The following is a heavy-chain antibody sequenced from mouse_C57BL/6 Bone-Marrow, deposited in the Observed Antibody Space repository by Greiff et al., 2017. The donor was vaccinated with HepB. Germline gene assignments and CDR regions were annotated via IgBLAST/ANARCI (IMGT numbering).Heavy chain of an antibody. J-gene: IGHJ2*01. CDR1: GYAFSSSL. V-gene: IGHV1-82*01. CDR3: ARSRYSNSFGY. Sequence: VQVVESGPELVKPGASVKISCKASGYAFSSSLMNWVKQRPGKGLEWIGRIYPGDGDTNYNGKFKGKATLTADKSSSTAYMQLSSLTSEDSAVYFCARSRYSNSFGYWGQGTTLTVSS. CDR2: IYPGDGDT. D-gene: IGHD2-5*01.